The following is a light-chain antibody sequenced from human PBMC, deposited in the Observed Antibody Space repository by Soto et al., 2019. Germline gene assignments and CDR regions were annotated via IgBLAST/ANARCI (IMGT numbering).Light chain of an antibody. CDR3: CSFALRSTLI. Sequence: QSALTQPASVSGSPGQPITISCTGTSSDVGNYNLVSWYQQYPGKAPKLMIYEGGKRPSGVSNRFSGSKSGNTASLTISGLQAEDEADYYCCSFALRSTLIFGGGTKVTVL. V-gene: IGLV2-23*01. J-gene: IGLJ2*01. CDR1: SSDVGNYNL. CDR2: EGG.